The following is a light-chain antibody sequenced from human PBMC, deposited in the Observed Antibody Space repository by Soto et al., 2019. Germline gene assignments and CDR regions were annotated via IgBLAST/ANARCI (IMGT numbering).Light chain of an antibody. V-gene: IGKV3-11*01. CDR1: QGVTTN. CDR3: QQRSNWPRSWT. Sequence: EIVMTQSPGTLSVSPGERATLSCRAGQGVTTNFAWYQQKSGQSPRLLIYDASNRATGIPARFSGSGSGTDFTLTISSLEPEDFAVYYCQQRSNWPRSWTFGQGTKLDVK. J-gene: IGKJ1*01. CDR2: DAS.